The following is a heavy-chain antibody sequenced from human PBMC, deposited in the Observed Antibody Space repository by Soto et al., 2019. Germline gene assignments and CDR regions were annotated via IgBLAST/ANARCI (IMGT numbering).Heavy chain of an antibody. V-gene: IGHV4-34*01. Sequence: QVLLKQWGAGLLKPSETLSLTCAVYGASFSGYYWSWIRQPPGKGLGWIGEINHSGSAIYNPSVKTRGAISVDTSKNRFSLTLSSVIAADTAVYYCASTSNMWNARLFDFWGQVTPVTVSS. CDR1: GASFSGYY. J-gene: IGHJ4*02. D-gene: IGHD1-1*01. CDR2: INHSGSA. CDR3: ASTSNMWNARLFDF.